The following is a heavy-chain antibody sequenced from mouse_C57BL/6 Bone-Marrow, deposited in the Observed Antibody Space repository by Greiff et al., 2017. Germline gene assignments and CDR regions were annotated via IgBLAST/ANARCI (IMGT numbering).Heavy chain of an antibody. CDR1: GYAFSSSW. Sequence: VQVVESGPELVKPGASVKISCKASGYAFSSSWMNWVKQRPGKGLEWIGRIYPGDGDTNYNGKFKGKATLTADKSSSTAYMQLSSLTSEDSAVYFCAIYYDYDDAMDYWGQGTSVTVSS. CDR3: AIYYDYDDAMDY. CDR2: IYPGDGDT. V-gene: IGHV1-82*01. D-gene: IGHD2-4*01. J-gene: IGHJ4*01.